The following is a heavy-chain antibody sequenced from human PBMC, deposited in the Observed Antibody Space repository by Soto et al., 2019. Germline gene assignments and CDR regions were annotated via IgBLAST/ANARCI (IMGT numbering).Heavy chain of an antibody. D-gene: IGHD6-13*01. Sequence: VQLLESGGNLIQPGGSLRLSCAASGFTFSSYAMYWVRQASGKGLEWVSGISGSGDSPFYAESVKGRFTIFRDNSKNTLYLQMNSLSGEVTAVYYCAKGAAGGTLGADDWFDPWGQGTLVTVSS. J-gene: IGHJ5*02. CDR1: GFTFSSYA. CDR3: AKGAAGGTLGADDWFDP. CDR2: ISGSGDSP. V-gene: IGHV3-23*01.